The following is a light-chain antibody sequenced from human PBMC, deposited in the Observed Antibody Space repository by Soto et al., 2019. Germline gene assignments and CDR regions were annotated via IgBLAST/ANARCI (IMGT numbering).Light chain of an antibody. CDR3: QQSYSTPYT. J-gene: IGKJ2*01. CDR1: QSISSY. V-gene: IGKV1-39*01. CDR2: AAS. Sequence: DIQMTQSPSSLSASVGDRVTITCRASQSISSYLNWFQLKPGKAPKLLIYAASTLQSGVPSRFSGSGSGTDFTLTISSLQPADFATYYCQQSYSTPYTFGQGTKLDIK.